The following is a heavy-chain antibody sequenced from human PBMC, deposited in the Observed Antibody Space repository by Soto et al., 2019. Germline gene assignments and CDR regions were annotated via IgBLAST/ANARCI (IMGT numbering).Heavy chain of an antibody. CDR1: GFTFSSYG. D-gene: IGHD1-7*01. Sequence: PVGSLRLSCAASGFTFSSYGMHWVRQAPGKGLEWVAVISYDGSNKYYADSVKGRFTISRDNSKNTLYLQMNSLRAEDTAVYYCAKGLTFNWNYSPHDAFDIWGQGTMVTVSS. V-gene: IGHV3-30*18. CDR2: ISYDGSNK. CDR3: AKGLTFNWNYSPHDAFDI. J-gene: IGHJ3*02.